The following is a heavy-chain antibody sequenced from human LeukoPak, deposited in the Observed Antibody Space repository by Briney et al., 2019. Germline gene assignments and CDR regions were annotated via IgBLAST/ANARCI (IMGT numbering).Heavy chain of an antibody. J-gene: IGHJ3*02. CDR1: GFTFSSYS. CDR2: ISSSSSFI. V-gene: IGHV3-21*01. D-gene: IGHD2-2*01. CDR3: ARGGPGVVVPAAIDI. Sequence: PGGSLRLSCAVSGFTFSSYSMNWVRQAPGKGLEWVSSISSSSSFIYYADSVKGRFTISRDNAKNSLYLQMNSLRAEDTAVYYCARGGPGVVVPAAIDIWGQGTMVTVSS.